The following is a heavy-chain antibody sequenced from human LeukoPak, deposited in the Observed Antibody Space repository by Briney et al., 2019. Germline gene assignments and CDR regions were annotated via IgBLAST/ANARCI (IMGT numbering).Heavy chain of an antibody. V-gene: IGHV3-23*01. CDR3: AKVSGYSSRIPGGWFDP. CDR1: GFTFSSYA. J-gene: IGHJ5*02. CDR2: ISGSGGST. Sequence: GGSLRLSCAASGFTFSSYAMSWVRQAPGKGLEWVSAISGSGGSTYYADSVKGRFTISRDNSKNTLYLQMNSLRAEDTAVYYCAKVSGYSSRIPGGWFDPWGQGTLVTVSS. D-gene: IGHD6-13*01.